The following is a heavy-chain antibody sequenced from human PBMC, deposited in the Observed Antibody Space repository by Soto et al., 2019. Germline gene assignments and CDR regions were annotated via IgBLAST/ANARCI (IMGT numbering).Heavy chain of an antibody. CDR3: ARDLSSRKKAGYYYYGMDV. D-gene: IGHD6-13*01. CDR2: ISYDGSNK. Sequence: QVQLVESGGGVVQPGRSLRLSCAASGFTFSSYAMHWVRQAPGKGLEWVAVISYDGSNKYYADSVKGRFTISRDNSKNTLYLQMNSLRAEDTAVYYCARDLSSRKKAGYYYYGMDVGGQGTTVTVSS. J-gene: IGHJ6*02. V-gene: IGHV3-30-3*01. CDR1: GFTFSSYA.